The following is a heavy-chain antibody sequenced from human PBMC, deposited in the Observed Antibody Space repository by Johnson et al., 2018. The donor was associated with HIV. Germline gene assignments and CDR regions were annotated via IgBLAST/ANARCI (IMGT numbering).Heavy chain of an antibody. CDR3: ARIAVVVQHDAFDI. J-gene: IGHJ3*02. Sequence: EVQLVESGGGVVRPGGSLRLSCAASGFTFDDYAMHWVRQAPGKGLEWVSGISWNSGSIGDADSVKGRFTISRDNSKNTLFLQMNSLRAEDTAVYYCARIAVVVQHDAFDIWGQGTMVTVSS. D-gene: IGHD2-15*01. CDR2: ISWNSGSI. CDR1: GFTFDDYA. V-gene: IGHV3-9*01.